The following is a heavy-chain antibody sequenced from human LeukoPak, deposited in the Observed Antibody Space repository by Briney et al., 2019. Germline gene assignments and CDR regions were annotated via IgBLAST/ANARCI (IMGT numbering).Heavy chain of an antibody. CDR2: ISGSGGST. CDR3: AKDRGPYSGYDSFFDY. D-gene: IGHD5-12*01. V-gene: IGHV3-23*01. Sequence: GGSLRLSCAASGFTFSSYAMSWVRQAPGKGLEWVSGISGSGGSTYYADSVKGRFTISRDNSKNTLYPQMNSLRAEDTAVYYCAKDRGPYSGYDSFFDYWGQGTLVTVSS. CDR1: GFTFSSYA. J-gene: IGHJ4*02.